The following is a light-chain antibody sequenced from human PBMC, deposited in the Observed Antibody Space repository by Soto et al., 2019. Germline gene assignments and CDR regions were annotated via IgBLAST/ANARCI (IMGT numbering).Light chain of an antibody. CDR1: QSVSNW. CDR3: QQYKTYPWT. Sequence: DIQMTQSPSTLSASLGDRVSITCRASQSVSNWLAWYQQKPGIAPNLLIYDASTLESGVPSRFSGSGSGTEFTLTISSLQPDDFATYYSQQYKTYPWTFGQGTKVDSK. J-gene: IGKJ1*01. V-gene: IGKV1-5*01. CDR2: DAS.